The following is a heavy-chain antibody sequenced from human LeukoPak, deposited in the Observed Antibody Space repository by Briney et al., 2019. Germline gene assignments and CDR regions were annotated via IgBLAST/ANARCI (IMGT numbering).Heavy chain of an antibody. CDR2: IIKTGSDT. CDR1: GFTFSDYA. J-gene: IGHJ5*02. D-gene: IGHD4-17*01. CDR3: AKDGLYGDYGGWFDP. V-gene: IGHV3-23*05. Sequence: GGSLRLSCAASGFTFSDYAMSWVRLAPGKGPEWVSSIIKTGSDTFYAESVKGRFTISRDNSKNTLYLQMNSLRAEDTAVYYCAKDGLYGDYGGWFDPWGQGTLVTVSS.